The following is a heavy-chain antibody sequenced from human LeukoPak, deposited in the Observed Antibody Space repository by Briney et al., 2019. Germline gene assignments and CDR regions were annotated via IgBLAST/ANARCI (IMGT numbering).Heavy chain of an antibody. CDR1: GFTVSSNY. CDR2: LYSGGST. V-gene: IGHV3-66*01. Sequence: PGGSLRLSCAASGFTVSSNYMSWVRQAPGKGLEWVSVLYSGGSTYYEDSVKGRFTISRDNSKNTLHLQMNSLRAEDTAVYYCARDPEKNYYGSGSYQPPFDPWGQGTLVTVSS. J-gene: IGHJ5*02. D-gene: IGHD3-10*01. CDR3: ARDPEKNYYGSGSYQPPFDP.